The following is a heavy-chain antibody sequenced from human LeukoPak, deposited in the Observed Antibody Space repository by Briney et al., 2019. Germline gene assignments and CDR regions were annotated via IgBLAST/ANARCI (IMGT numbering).Heavy chain of an antibody. J-gene: IGHJ4*02. V-gene: IGHV5-51*01. CDR2: IYPGDSDT. Sequence: GESLRISCKGSGYSFTSYWIGWVRQMPGKGLEWMGIIYPGDSDTRYSPSFQGQVTISADKSISTAYLQWSSLKVSDTAMYYCARSWGIAAAGFDYWGQGTLVTVSS. CDR3: ARSWGIAAAGFDY. D-gene: IGHD6-13*01. CDR1: GYSFTSYW.